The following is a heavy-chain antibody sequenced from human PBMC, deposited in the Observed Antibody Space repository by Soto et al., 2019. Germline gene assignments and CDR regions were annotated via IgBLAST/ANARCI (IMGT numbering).Heavy chain of an antibody. Sequence: QVQLQESGPGLVKPSETLSLTCTVSGGSISSYYWSWIRQPPGKGLEWIGYIYYSGSTNYNPSLKSRVTISVDTSKNQFSLKLSSVTAADTAVYYCARSLRGYSSGWYDPIFHYWGQGTLVTVSS. CDR1: GGSISSYY. J-gene: IGHJ4*02. CDR2: IYYSGST. D-gene: IGHD6-19*01. V-gene: IGHV4-59*01. CDR3: ARSLRGYSSGWYDPIFHY.